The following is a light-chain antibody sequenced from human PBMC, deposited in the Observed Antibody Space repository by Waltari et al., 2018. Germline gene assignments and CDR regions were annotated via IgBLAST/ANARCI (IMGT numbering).Light chain of an antibody. CDR1: VNDVGVEDY. CDR3: CSYAGTYTFV. J-gene: IGLJ3*02. V-gene: IGLV2-11*01. CDR2: DVV. Sequence: QSALTQPHSVSASPGQSVTIPCSGSVNDVGVEDYVSGYQQLPGKAPKLILYDVVKRPSGVPSRFSGSKYGTTASLTISSLQTDDEATYYCCSYAGTYTFVFGGGTKLTVL.